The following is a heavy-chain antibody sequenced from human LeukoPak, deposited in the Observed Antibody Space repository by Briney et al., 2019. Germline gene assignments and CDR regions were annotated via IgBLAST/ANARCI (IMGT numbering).Heavy chain of an antibody. CDR1: GFTFSNAW. CDR2: IKSKTDGGTT. V-gene: IGHV3-15*01. D-gene: IGHD2-2*02. J-gene: IGHJ6*03. CDR3: TTDLCSSTSCYRRYYYYMDV. Sequence: GGSLRLSXAASGFTFSNAWMSWVCQAPGKGLEWVGRIKSKTDGGTTDYAAPVKGRFTISRDDSKNTLYLQMNSLKTEDTAVYYCTTDLCSSTSCYRRYYYYMDVWGKGTTVTVSS.